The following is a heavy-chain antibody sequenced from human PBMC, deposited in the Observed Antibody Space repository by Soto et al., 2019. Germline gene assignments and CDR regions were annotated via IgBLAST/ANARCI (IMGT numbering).Heavy chain of an antibody. CDR1: GFSFSNYA. Sequence: HPGGSLRLSCAASGFSFSNYAMNWVRQAPGKGLEWVAAISGSGGSTYYADSVKGRFTISRDNSKNALSLQMNSLRAEHTPVYSRAAPGYSSSWIPFDYWGQGTLVTASP. J-gene: IGHJ4*02. CDR3: AAPGYSSSWIPFDY. D-gene: IGHD6-13*01. V-gene: IGHV3-23*01. CDR2: ISGSGGST.